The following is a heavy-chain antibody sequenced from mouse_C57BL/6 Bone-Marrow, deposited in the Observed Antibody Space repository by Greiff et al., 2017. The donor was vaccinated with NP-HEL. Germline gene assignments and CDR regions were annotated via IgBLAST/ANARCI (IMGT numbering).Heavy chain of an antibody. CDR1: GYTFTSYW. D-gene: IGHD1-1*01. CDR2: IDPSDSET. J-gene: IGHJ3*01. CDR3: ARDYYGSSSAWFAY. V-gene: IGHV1-52*01. Sequence: QVQLKQPGAELVRPGSSVKLSCKASGYTFTSYWMHWVKQRPIQGLEWIGNIDPSDSETHYNQKFKDKATLTVDKSSSTAYMQLSSLTSEDSAVYYCARDYYGSSSAWFAYWGQGTLVTVSA.